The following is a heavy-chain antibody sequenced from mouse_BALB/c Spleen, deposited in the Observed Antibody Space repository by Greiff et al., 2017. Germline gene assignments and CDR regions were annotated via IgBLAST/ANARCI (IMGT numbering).Heavy chain of an antibody. Sequence: EVKLMESGGGLVKPGGSLKLSCAASGFTFSSYAMSWVRQTPEKRLEWVATISSGGSYTYYPDSVKGRFTISRDNAKNTLYLQMSSLRSEDTAMYYCARQGGSYAMDYWGQGTSVTVSS. J-gene: IGHJ4*01. CDR1: GFTFSSYA. CDR2: ISSGGSYT. V-gene: IGHV5-9-3*01. D-gene: IGHD1-1*02. CDR3: ARQGGSYAMDY.